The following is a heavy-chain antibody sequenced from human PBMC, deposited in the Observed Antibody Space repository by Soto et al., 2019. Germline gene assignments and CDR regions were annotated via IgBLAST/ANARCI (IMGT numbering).Heavy chain of an antibody. CDR3: ARDRAAYNMRNENYYYGMDV. CDR1: GGTFSNYA. V-gene: IGHV1-69*01. J-gene: IGHJ6*02. CDR2: IIPTFDTA. D-gene: IGHD1-1*01. Sequence: QVDLVQSGAEVKKPGSSVKVSCKASGGTFSNYAISWVRQAPGQGLEWLGGIIPTFDTADFAQQFQGRVTITADESTTTVFLEVSSLRSDDTAMYYCARDRAAYNMRNENYYYGMDVWGQGTTVTVSS.